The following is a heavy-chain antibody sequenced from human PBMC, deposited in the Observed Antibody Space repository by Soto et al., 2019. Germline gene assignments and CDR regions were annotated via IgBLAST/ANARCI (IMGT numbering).Heavy chain of an antibody. J-gene: IGHJ4*02. CDR1: GGSISSYY. CDR3: ARHSIVRVGGKVGTYDY. CDR2: IYYSGST. D-gene: IGHD3-16*01. Sequence: QVQLQESGPGLVKPSETLSLTCTVSGGSISSYYWSWFRQPPGKGLEWIGYIYYSGSTNYNPSLKSRVTISVDTSKNQFSLKLSSVTAADTAVYYCARHSIVRVGGKVGTYDYWGQGTLVTVSS. V-gene: IGHV4-59*08.